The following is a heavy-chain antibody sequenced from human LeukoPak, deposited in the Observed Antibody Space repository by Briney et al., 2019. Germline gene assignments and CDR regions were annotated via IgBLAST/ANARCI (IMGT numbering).Heavy chain of an antibody. D-gene: IGHD3-9*01. CDR2: IWNDGSNK. Sequence: GRSLRLSCAASGFTFSVYGMHWVRQAPGKGLEWVGVIWNDGSNKYYADSVKGRFTISRDNSKNTLYLQMNSLRAEDTAVYYCAATYYDILTGYYLFDYWGQGTLVTVSS. V-gene: IGHV3-33*01. CDR1: GFTFSVYG. CDR3: AATYYDILTGYYLFDY. J-gene: IGHJ4*02.